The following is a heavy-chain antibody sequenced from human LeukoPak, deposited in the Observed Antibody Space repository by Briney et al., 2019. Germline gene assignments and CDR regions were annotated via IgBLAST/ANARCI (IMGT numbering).Heavy chain of an antibody. J-gene: IGHJ3*02. CDR2: INPSGDST. CDR3: ASPHYGGSAFDI. Sequence: ASVKVSCKASGYTFTSYYMHWVRQAPGQGLEWMGIINPSGDSTSYAQKFQGRVTITADESTSTAYMELSSLRSEDTAVYYCASPHYGGSAFDIWGQGTMVTVSS. CDR1: GYTFTSYY. V-gene: IGHV1-46*01. D-gene: IGHD4-23*01.